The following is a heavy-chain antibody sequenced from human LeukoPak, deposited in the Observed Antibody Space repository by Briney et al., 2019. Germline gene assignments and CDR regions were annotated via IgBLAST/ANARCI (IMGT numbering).Heavy chain of an antibody. CDR1: GFTFTSSA. Sequence: ASVKVSCKASGFTFTSSAVQWVRQARGQRLEWIGWIVVGSGNTNYAQKFQERVTITRDMSTSTAYMELSSLRSEDTAAYYCAAGYCSGGSCYPYYYYGMDVWGQGTTVTVSS. V-gene: IGHV1-58*01. D-gene: IGHD2-15*01. J-gene: IGHJ6*02. CDR2: IVVGSGNT. CDR3: AAGYCSGGSCYPYYYYGMDV.